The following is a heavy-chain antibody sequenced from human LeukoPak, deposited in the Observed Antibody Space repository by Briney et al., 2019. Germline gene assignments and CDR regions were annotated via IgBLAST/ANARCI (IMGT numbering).Heavy chain of an antibody. D-gene: IGHD3-22*01. Sequence: KPSETLSLTCTVYGGSFSDYYWTWIRQPPGKGLEWIGEINHSGSTNYSPSLKSRVTISVDTSKNQFSLKLSSVTAADTAVYYCARGGRSYYDSSGYYHSWGQGTLVTVSS. J-gene: IGHJ4*02. CDR1: GGSFSDYY. CDR2: INHSGST. CDR3: ARGGRSYYDSSGYYHS. V-gene: IGHV4-34*01.